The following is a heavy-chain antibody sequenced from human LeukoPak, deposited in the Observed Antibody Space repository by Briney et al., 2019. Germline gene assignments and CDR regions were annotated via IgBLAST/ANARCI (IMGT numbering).Heavy chain of an antibody. D-gene: IGHD3-9*01. J-gene: IGHJ6*04. V-gene: IGHV1-18*04. CDR1: GYTFTSYG. Sequence: GASVKVSCKASGYTFTSYGISWVRQAPGQGLEWMGWISAYNGNTNYAQKLQGRVTMTTDTSTSTAYMELRSLRSDDTAVYYCARDIDILTGRDPYYYYGMDVWGKGTTVTVSS. CDR2: ISAYNGNT. CDR3: ARDIDILTGRDPYYYYGMDV.